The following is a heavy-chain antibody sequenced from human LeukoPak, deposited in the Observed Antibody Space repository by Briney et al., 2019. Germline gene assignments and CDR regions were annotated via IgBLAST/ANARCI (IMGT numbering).Heavy chain of an antibody. J-gene: IGHJ6*02. CDR1: GFTFSSYW. V-gene: IGHV3-7*03. CDR2: IKQDGSEK. D-gene: IGHD6-19*01. CDR3: AKGGWRTGDGMNV. Sequence: GGSLRLSCAASGFTFSSYWMSWVRQAPGKGLEWVANIKQDGSEKYYVDSVKGRFTISRDNAKNSLYLQMSSLRAEDTAVYYCAKGGWRTGDGMNVWGQGATVTVSS.